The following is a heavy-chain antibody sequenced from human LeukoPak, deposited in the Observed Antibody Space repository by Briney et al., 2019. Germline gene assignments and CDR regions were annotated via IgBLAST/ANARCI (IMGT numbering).Heavy chain of an antibody. CDR1: GFTFSSYA. D-gene: IGHD3-22*01. CDR3: ARAAYDSSGYLTL. Sequence: GGSLRLSCAASGFTFSSYAMHWVRQAPGKGLEWVAVIWYDGSNKYHADSVKGRFTISRDNSKNKFYLQMNSLRAEDTAVYYCARAAYDSSGYLTLWGQGTLVTVSS. V-gene: IGHV3-33*08. CDR2: IWYDGSNK. J-gene: IGHJ4*02.